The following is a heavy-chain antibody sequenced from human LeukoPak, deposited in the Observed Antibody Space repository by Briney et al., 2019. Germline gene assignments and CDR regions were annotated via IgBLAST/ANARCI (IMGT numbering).Heavy chain of an antibody. D-gene: IGHD2-2*01. Sequence: ASVKVSCKASGGTFSDYALSWVRQAPGQVLEWVGGITPVFATATYAQKFQGRVTITRDESKSTAYMELSSLRFEDTAVYYCAKTLSTCSSTSCSSPYYYYYMDVWGKGTTVTVSS. J-gene: IGHJ6*03. CDR3: AKTLSTCSSTSCSSPYYYYYMDV. CDR1: GGTFSDYA. V-gene: IGHV1-69*05. CDR2: ITPVFATA.